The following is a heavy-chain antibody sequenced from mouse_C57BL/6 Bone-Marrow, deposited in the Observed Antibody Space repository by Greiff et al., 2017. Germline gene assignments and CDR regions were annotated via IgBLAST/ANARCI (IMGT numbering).Heavy chain of an antibody. CDR3: GRIYYGYDEYFDV. V-gene: IGHV5-2*01. J-gene: IGHJ1*03. D-gene: IGHD2-2*01. Sequence: EVQRVESGGGLVQPGESLKLSCESNEYEFPSRDMSWVRKTPEKRLELVAAINSDDGSTYYPDTMKRRFIISRDNTKKTLYLQMSSLRSEDTALYYCGRIYYGYDEYFDVWGTGTTVTVSS. CDR2: INSDDGST. CDR1: EYEFPSRD.